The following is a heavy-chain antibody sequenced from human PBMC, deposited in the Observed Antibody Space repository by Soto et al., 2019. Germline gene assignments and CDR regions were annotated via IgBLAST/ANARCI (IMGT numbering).Heavy chain of an antibody. CDR2: ISSAGDDK. D-gene: IGHD2-8*01. CDR1: GFTFSAYS. CDR3: TRPTRTKNPRYFDY. J-gene: IGHJ4*02. Sequence: QVQLVESGGGVVQPGRSLRLSCAASGFTFSAYSMHWVRQAPGKGLEWVAVISSAGDDKHYADSVKGRFTISRDNSKNTLYPQMDSLRTDDSAVFYWTRPTRTKNPRYFDYWGQGTLVTVSS. V-gene: IGHV3-30-3*01.